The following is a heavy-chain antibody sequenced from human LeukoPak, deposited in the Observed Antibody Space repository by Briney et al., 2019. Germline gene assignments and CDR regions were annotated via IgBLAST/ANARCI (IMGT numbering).Heavy chain of an antibody. CDR1: GFTFSDYY. D-gene: IGHD2/OR15-2a*01. CDR3: ARTRNIVAAPDY. Sequence: PGGSLRLSCAASGFTFSDYYMIWIRQAPGKGLEWVSYISSGSSYTNYADSVKGRFTISRDTSKNTLYLQMNSLRAEDTAVYYCARTRNIVAAPDYWGQGTLVTVSS. V-gene: IGHV3-11*06. CDR2: ISSGSSYT. J-gene: IGHJ4*02.